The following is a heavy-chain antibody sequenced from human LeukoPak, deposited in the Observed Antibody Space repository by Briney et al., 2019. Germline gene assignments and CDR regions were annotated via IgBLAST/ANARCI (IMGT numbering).Heavy chain of an antibody. D-gene: IGHD3-22*01. CDR1: GGTFSSYA. V-gene: IGHV1-69*06. CDR2: IIPIFGTA. Sequence: SVKVSCKASGGTFSSYAISWVRQAPGQGLGWMGRIIPIFGTANYAQKFQGRVTITADKSTSTAYMELSSLRSEDTAVYYCARDAQYITMIVVADAFDIWGQGTMVTVSS. CDR3: ARDAQYITMIVVADAFDI. J-gene: IGHJ3*02.